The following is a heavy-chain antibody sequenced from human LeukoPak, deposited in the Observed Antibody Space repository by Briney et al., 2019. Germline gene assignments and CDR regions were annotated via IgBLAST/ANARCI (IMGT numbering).Heavy chain of an antibody. CDR3: ARDVIGSYYDSSGYLKYHYFDY. D-gene: IGHD3-22*01. CDR2: INPSGGST. V-gene: IGHV1-46*01. CDR1: GGTFTSYY. Sequence: ASVKVSCKASGGTFTSYYIHWVRQAPGQGLEWMGIINPSGGSTSSAQKFQGRVTMTRDMSTSTVYMELSSLRSEDTAVYYCARDVIGSYYDSSGYLKYHYFDYWGQGTLVTVSS. J-gene: IGHJ4*02.